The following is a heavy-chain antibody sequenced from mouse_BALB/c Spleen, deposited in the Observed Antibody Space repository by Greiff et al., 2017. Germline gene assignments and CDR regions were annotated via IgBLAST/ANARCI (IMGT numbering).Heavy chain of an antibody. Sequence: VQLQQSGAELVRPGASVTLSCKASGYTFTDYEMHWVKQTPVHGLEWIGAIDPETGGTAYNQKFKGKATLTADKSSSTAYMELRSLTSEDSAVYYCTRFSFAYWGQGTLVTVSA. D-gene: IGHD6-2*01. J-gene: IGHJ3*01. CDR2: IDPETGGT. CDR3: TRFSFAY. CDR1: GYTFTDYE. V-gene: IGHV1-15*01.